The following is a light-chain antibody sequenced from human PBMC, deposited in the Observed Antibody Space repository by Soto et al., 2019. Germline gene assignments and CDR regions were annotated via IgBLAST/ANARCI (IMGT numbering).Light chain of an antibody. CDR3: QQYIPSPPMYT. V-gene: IGKV3-20*01. CDR1: QSVSSRY. CDR2: SAS. J-gene: IGKJ2*01. Sequence: ETVLTQSPGTLSLSPGERATLSCRASQSVSSRYLAWYQQKPGQAPRLLIYSASNRATGIPDRFSGSGSGTEFTLTISRLEPEDFAVYYCQQYIPSPPMYTFGQGTKLEIK.